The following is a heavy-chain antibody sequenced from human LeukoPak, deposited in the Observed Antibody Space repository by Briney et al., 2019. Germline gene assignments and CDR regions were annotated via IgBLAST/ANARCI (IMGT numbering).Heavy chain of an antibody. CDR3: ARALTHDIVVVTPFDY. J-gene: IGHJ4*02. CDR2: ITSSSSYI. D-gene: IGHD3-22*01. Sequence: GGSLRLSCAASGFTFSSYSMNWVRQAPGKGLEWVSSITSSSSYIYYADSVKGRFTISRDNAKNSLYLQMDSLRAEDTAVYYCARALTHDIVVVTPFDYWGQGTLVTVSS. V-gene: IGHV3-21*01. CDR1: GFTFSSYS.